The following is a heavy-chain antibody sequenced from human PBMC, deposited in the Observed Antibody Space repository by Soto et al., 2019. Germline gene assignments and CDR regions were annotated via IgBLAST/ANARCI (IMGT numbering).Heavy chain of an antibody. J-gene: IGHJ5*02. D-gene: IGHD2-15*01. Sequence: SETLSLTCTVSGGAINNRTYYWGWVRQSPRMGLEWIGSIYYSGGTHYNPSLKSRVTISKDTSENQFSLKVASVTAADTSVYHCTIFIDGNCIGGTCYRRWFDTSGQGSMVTVSS. V-gene: IGHV4-39*01. CDR1: GGAINNRTYY. CDR3: TIFIDGNCIGGTCYRRWFDT. CDR2: IYYSGGT.